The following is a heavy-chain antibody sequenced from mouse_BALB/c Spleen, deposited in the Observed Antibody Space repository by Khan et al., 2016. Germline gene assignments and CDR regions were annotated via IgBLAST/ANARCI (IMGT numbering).Heavy chain of an antibody. CDR2: ILPGSGSI. J-gene: IGHJ3*01. CDR3: ARGAY. Sequence: QVQLQQPGAELMKPGASVKISCKTTGYTFSRYWIEWIKERPGHGLEWIGEILPGSGSINYNEEFKGRATFTAETSSKTTYIQLNSLTSEDSAVYYCARGAYWGQGTLVTVSA. CDR1: GYTFSRYW. V-gene: IGHV1-9*01.